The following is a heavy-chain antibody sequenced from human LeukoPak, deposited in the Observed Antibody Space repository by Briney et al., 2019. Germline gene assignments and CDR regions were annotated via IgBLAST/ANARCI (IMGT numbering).Heavy chain of an antibody. J-gene: IGHJ3*02. CDR3: AREGYYYDSSGYLYDAFDI. Sequence: GGSLRLSCAASGFTFDDYGMSWVRQAPGKGLEWVSGINWNGGSTGYADSVKGRFTISRDNAKNSLYLQMNSLRAEDTALYYCAREGYYYDSSGYLYDAFDIWGQGTMVTVSS. V-gene: IGHV3-20*04. D-gene: IGHD3-22*01. CDR2: INWNGGST. CDR1: GFTFDDYG.